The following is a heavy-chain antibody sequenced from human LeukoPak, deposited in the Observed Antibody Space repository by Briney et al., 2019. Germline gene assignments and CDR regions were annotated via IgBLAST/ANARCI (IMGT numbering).Heavy chain of an antibody. V-gene: IGHV1-8*01. Sequence: GASVKVSCKASGYTFTSYDINWVRQATGQGLEWMGWMNPNSGNTGYAQKFQGRVTMTRNTSISTAYMELSSLRSEDTAVYYCARGSWGYNYGDYYYYMDVWGKGTTVTISS. D-gene: IGHD1-20*01. CDR1: GYTFTSYD. J-gene: IGHJ6*03. CDR2: MNPNSGNT. CDR3: ARGSWGYNYGDYYYYMDV.